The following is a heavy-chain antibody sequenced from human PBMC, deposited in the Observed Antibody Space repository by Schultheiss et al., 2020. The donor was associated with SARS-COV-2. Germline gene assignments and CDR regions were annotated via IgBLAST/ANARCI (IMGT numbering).Heavy chain of an antibody. D-gene: IGHD4-23*01. CDR3: ARDMSNGGHDL. V-gene: IGHV3-11*01. Sequence: GGSLRLSCAASGFTLSDYYMSWIHQAPGKGLEWVAYISGSGSTIYYADSVKGLFTISRDNAKNLLYLQVNSLRAGDTAVYYCARDMSNGGHDLWGQGTLGTVSS. J-gene: IGHJ5*02. CDR2: ISGSGSTI. CDR1: GFTLSDYY.